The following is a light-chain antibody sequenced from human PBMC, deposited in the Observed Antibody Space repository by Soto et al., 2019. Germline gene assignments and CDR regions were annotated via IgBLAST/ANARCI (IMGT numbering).Light chain of an antibody. CDR3: GTWDSSLSAFNGV. CDR1: SSNIGNNY. J-gene: IGLJ3*02. Sequence: QSVLTQPPSVSAAPGQTVTISCSGSSSNIGNNYVSWYQQLPGTAPKLLIYENNKRPSGIPDRFSGSKSGTSATLGITGLQTGDEADYYCGTWDSSLSAFNGVFGGGTQLTVL. CDR2: ENN. V-gene: IGLV1-51*02.